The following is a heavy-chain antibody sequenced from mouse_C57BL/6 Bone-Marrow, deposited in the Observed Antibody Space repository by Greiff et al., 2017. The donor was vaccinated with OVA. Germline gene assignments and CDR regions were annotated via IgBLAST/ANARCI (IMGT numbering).Heavy chain of an antibody. CDR2: ISSGGSYT. D-gene: IGHD1-1*01. CDR1: GFTFSSYG. V-gene: IGHV5-6*01. CDR3: ASTYLNYYGSSYLYWYFDV. Sequence: EVNVVESGGDLVKPGGSLKLSCAASGFTFSSYGMSWVRQTPDKRLEWVATISSGGSYTYYPDSVKGRFTISRDNAKNTLYLQMSSLKSEDTAMYYCASTYLNYYGSSYLYWYFDVWGTGTTVTVSS. J-gene: IGHJ1*03.